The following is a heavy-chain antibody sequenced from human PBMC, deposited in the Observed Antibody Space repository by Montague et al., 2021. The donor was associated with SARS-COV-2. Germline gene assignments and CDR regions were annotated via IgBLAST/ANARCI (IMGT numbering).Heavy chain of an antibody. CDR3: ARLPLVSSWSRAAGYYYYGMDV. Sequence: SETLSLTCTVSGGSISRSTCSWAWIRQPPGKGLEWIGSISYTGSTYYXPSLKSRVTISVDTSRNQFSLRLSSVTAADTSAYYCARLPLVSSWSRAAGYYYYGMDVWGQGTTVTVSS. J-gene: IGHJ6*02. D-gene: IGHD6-13*01. CDR1: GGSISRSTCS. CDR2: ISYTGST. V-gene: IGHV4-39*01.